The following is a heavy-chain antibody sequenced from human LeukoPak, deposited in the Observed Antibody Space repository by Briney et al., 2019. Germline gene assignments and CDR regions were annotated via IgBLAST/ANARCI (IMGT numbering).Heavy chain of an antibody. CDR2: IYTSGST. V-gene: IGHV4-61*02. Sequence: PSETLSLTCTVSGGSISSGSYYWSWIRQPAGKGLEWIGRIYTSGSTNYNPSLKSRATISVDTSKNQFSLKLSSVTAADTAVYYCARQRGSYAPDYWGQGTLVTVSS. CDR1: GGSISSGSYY. CDR3: ARQRGSYAPDY. J-gene: IGHJ4*02. D-gene: IGHD1-26*01.